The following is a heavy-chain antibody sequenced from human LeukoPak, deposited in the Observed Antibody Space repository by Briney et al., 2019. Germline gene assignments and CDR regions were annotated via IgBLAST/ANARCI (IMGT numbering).Heavy chain of an antibody. CDR2: ISSTGNYI. CDR1: GFTLSSYT. J-gene: IGHJ3*02. CDR3: ASYVLGDAFDI. D-gene: IGHD3-16*01. V-gene: IGHV3-21*01. Sequence: PGESLRLSCAASGFTLSSYTMNWVRQAPGKGLEWVSSISSTGNYIYYADSVKGRFNISRDSAKNSLCLQMNSLRAEDTAVYYCASYVLGDAFDIWGQGTMVTVSS.